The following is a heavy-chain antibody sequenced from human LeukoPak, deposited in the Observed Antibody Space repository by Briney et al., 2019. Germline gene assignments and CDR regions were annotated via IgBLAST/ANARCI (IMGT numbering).Heavy chain of an antibody. CDR3: ARAPSEIGGYYPEYFRH. CDR1: GFTFSSYW. D-gene: IGHD3-22*01. J-gene: IGHJ1*01. V-gene: IGHV3-74*01. CDR2: IKSDGST. Sequence: GGSLRLSCAASGFTFSSYWMHWVRQAPGKGLVWVSRIKSDGSTNYADSVKGRFTISRDNAKNILSLQMNSLRAEDTGVYYCARAPSEIGGYYPEYFRHWGQGTLVTVSS.